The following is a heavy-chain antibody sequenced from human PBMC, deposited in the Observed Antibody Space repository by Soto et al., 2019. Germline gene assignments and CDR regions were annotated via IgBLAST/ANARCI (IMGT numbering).Heavy chain of an antibody. V-gene: IGHV1-18*01. D-gene: IGHD6-13*01. CDR3: ARTGSSWYRKSVPFNI. CDR2: VSAYNGNT. J-gene: IGHJ3*02. Sequence: ASVKVSCKASGYTFTSYGISWVRQAPGQGLEWMGWVSAYNGNTNYPQKLQGRVTMTTDTSTSTAYMELRSLKSDDTAEYYCARTGSSWYRKSVPFNIGGKGKMVTV. CDR1: GYTFTSYG.